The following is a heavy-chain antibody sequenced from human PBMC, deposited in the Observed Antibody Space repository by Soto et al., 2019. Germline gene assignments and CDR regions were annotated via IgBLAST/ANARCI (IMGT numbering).Heavy chain of an antibody. CDR1: GYTFTRYG. Sequence: ASVKVSCKASGYTFTRYGISWVRQAPGQGLEWMGWISGYNGDTNYAQKFQGRVSMTIDTSTTTAYMELRGLTSDDTAVYYCAKNGQPPYYYYGLDVWGQGTKVTVSS. CDR2: ISGYNGDT. D-gene: IGHD2-8*01. J-gene: IGHJ6*02. CDR3: AKNGQPPYYYYGLDV. V-gene: IGHV1-18*01.